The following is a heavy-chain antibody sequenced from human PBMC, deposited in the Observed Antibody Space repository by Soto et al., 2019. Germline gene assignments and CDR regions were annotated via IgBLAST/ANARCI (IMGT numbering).Heavy chain of an antibody. CDR2: ISSSSSTI. CDR3: ARANYYGSPGDFDY. V-gene: IGHV3-48*01. Sequence: XXYSMNXVRXXPGKGLEWVSYISSSSSTIYYADSVKGRFTISRDNAKNSLYLQMNSLRAEDTAVYYCARANYYGSPGDFDYWGQGTLVTVSS. J-gene: IGHJ4*02. CDR1: XXYS. D-gene: IGHD3-10*01.